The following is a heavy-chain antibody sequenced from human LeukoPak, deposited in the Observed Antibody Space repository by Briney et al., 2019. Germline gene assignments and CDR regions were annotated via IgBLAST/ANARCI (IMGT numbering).Heavy chain of an antibody. D-gene: IGHD2-15*01. CDR3: AREVTPYY. CDR2: IKQDGSEK. V-gene: IGHV3-7*01. J-gene: IGHJ4*02. Sequence: GGSLRLSCAASGLTFSSYAMHWVRQAPGKGLEWVANIKQDGSEKYYVDSVKGRFTISRDNAKNSLYLQMNSLRAEDTAVYYCAREVTPYYWGQGTLVTVSS. CDR1: GLTFSSYA.